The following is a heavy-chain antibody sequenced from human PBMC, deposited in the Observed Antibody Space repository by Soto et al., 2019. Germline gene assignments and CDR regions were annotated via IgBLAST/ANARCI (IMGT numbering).Heavy chain of an antibody. CDR1: GGTFSGYA. D-gene: IGHD1-1*01. CDR3: ARDSRSVTGTTSSEDFQH. Sequence: QAQLMQSGAEVKKPGSSVKVSCKASGGTFSGYAINWVRQAPGQGLEWMGGIIPLLGITDYGQKFQGRITIAADESPGTAYMDLRGLRSEDTAVYYCARDSRSVTGTTSSEDFQHWGQGTLVSVSS. V-gene: IGHV1-69*01. CDR2: IIPLLGIT. J-gene: IGHJ1*01.